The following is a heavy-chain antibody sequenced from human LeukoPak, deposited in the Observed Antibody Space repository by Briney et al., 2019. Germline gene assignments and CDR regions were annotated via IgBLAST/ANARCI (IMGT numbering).Heavy chain of an antibody. D-gene: IGHD6-19*01. CDR1: GFTFSTRW. CDR2: IKSDGTYS. CDR3: ARDRTSGGRAFDY. Sequence: PGGSLRLSCAASGFTFSTRWMHWVRQAPGKGLVWVSRIKSDGTYSDYADSVKGRFTVSRDNPRNTLYLQMDSLRVEDTALYYCARDRTSGGRAFDYWSQGTLVAVSS. J-gene: IGHJ4*02. V-gene: IGHV3-74*01.